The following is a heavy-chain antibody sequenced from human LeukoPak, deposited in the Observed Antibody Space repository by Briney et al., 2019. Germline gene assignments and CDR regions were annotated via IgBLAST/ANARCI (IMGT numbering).Heavy chain of an antibody. CDR3: ARGLWFWDENPPYFDY. D-gene: IGHD3-10*01. CDR1: GGSISSSNYY. V-gene: IGHV4-61*02. CDR2: IYTSEST. J-gene: IGHJ4*02. Sequence: SETLSLTCTVSGGSISSSNYYWSWIRQPAGKGLEWIGRIYTSESTNYNPSLKSRVTISVDTSRNQFSLKLSSVTAADTAVYYCARGLWFWDENPPYFDYWGQGILVTVSS.